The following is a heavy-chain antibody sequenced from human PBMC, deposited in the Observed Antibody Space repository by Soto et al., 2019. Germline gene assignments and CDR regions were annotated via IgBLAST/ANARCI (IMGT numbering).Heavy chain of an antibody. CDR2: FDPEDGET. V-gene: IGHV1-24*01. J-gene: IGHJ4*02. CDR1: GYTLTELS. D-gene: IGHD3-3*01. CDR3: TTGQRPLRFLEWLSRSYFDY. Sequence: ASVKVSCKVSGYTLTELSLHWVRQAPGKGVEWMGGFDPEDGETIYAQKFQGRVTMTEDTSTDTAYMELSSLRSEDTAVYYCTTGQRPLRFLEWLSRSYFDYWGQGTLVTVSS.